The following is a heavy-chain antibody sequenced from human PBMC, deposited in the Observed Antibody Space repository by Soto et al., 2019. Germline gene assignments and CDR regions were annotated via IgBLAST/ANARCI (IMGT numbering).Heavy chain of an antibody. J-gene: IGHJ4*02. CDR2: IYYTGST. Sequence: QVQLQESGPGLVKPSETLSLTCTVSGGSISSYYWSWVRQPPGKGLEWIGYIYYTGSTNYNPSLKSRVTISVATSKNQFSLKLSSVTAADTAVYYCARALPMVRGVISYYFDFWGQGTLVTVSS. CDR3: ARALPMVRGVISYYFDF. D-gene: IGHD3-10*01. V-gene: IGHV4-59*01. CDR1: GGSISSYY.